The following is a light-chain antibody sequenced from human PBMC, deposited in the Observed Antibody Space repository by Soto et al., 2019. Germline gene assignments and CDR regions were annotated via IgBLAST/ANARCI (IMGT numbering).Light chain of an antibody. CDR3: SSYTSSSTQV. V-gene: IGLV2-14*01. Sequence: QSVLTQPASVSGSPGQSITISCTGTSSDVGGYNYVSWYQQHPGKAPKLMIYDVSNRPSGVPNRFSGSKSGNTASLTISGLQAEDEADYYCSSYTSSSTQVLGTGTKVTVL. J-gene: IGLJ1*01. CDR2: DVS. CDR1: SSDVGGYNY.